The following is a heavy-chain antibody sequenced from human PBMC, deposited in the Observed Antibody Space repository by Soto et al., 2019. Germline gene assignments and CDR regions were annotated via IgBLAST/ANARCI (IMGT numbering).Heavy chain of an antibody. CDR3: AKNLIPTPNDY. Sequence: PGGSLRLSCAASGFTFSSYAMNWVRQAPGKGLEWVSYISSSSSTIYFADSVRGRFTISRDNAKNSLYLQMNSLRAEDTAVYYCAKNLIPTPNDYWGQGTLVTVSS. D-gene: IGHD3-16*01. CDR1: GFTFSSYA. V-gene: IGHV3-48*01. CDR2: ISSSSSTI. J-gene: IGHJ4*02.